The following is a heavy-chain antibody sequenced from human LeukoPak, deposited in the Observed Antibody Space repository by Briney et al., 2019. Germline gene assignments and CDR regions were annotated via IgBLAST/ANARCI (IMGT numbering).Heavy chain of an antibody. CDR3: ARGSLRYFDWLGNYYGMDV. J-gene: IGHJ6*02. CDR2: INPNSGGT. Sequence: VSVKVSCKASGYTFTGYYIHWVRQAPGQGLEWMGWINPNSGGTNYAQKFQGWVTMTRDTSISTAYMELSRLRSDDTAVYYCARGSLRYFDWLGNYYGMDVWGQGTTVTVSS. D-gene: IGHD3-9*01. CDR1: GYTFTGYY. V-gene: IGHV1-2*04.